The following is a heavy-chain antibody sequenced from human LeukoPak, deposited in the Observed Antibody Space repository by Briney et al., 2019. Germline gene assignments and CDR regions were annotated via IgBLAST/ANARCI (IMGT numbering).Heavy chain of an antibody. V-gene: IGHV1-18*01. J-gene: IGHJ4*02. D-gene: IGHD6-19*01. CDR3: ARDLKRGYSSGRYSWGTGSSNDY. CDR1: GYTFSSYG. Sequence: ASVKVSCKGSGYTFSSYGISWVRQAPGQGLEWMGWISTYNGNTNYAQKLQGRVTMTTDTSTSTAYMELRSLRSDDTAVYYCARDLKRGYSSGRYSWGTGSSNDYWGQGTLVTVSS. CDR2: ISTYNGNT.